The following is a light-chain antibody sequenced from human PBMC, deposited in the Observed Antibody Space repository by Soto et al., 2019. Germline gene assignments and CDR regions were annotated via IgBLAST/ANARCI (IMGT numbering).Light chain of an antibody. J-gene: IGKJ2*01. CDR1: QSISSY. CDR2: VAS. Sequence: DLQMTQSPSSLSASVGDRVTITCRASQSISSYLNWYQQKPGKAPKFLIYVASTLQSGVPSRFSGRGSATDFTLPITSLQPEDFATYYCQQRYSSPYTFGQATKLEIK. V-gene: IGKV1-39*01. CDR3: QQRYSSPYT.